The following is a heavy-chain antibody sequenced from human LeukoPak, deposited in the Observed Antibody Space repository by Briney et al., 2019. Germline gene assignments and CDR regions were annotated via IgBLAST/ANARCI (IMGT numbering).Heavy chain of an antibody. D-gene: IGHD2-2*01. J-gene: IGHJ6*03. V-gene: IGHV3-7*01. Sequence: GGSLRLSCAASGFTFSSYWMSWVRQAPGKGLEWVANIKQDGSGKYYVDSVKGRFTISRDNAKNSLYLQMNSLRAEDTAVYYCARGRLGYCSSTSCYGSSHYYYYMDVWGKGTTVTVSS. CDR2: IKQDGSGK. CDR1: GFTFSSYW. CDR3: ARGRLGYCSSTSCYGSSHYYYYMDV.